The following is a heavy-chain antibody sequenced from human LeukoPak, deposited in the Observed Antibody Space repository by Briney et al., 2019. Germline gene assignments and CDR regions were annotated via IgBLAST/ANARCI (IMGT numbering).Heavy chain of an antibody. CDR2: IRYDGSNK. CDR3: AFPGGSGWSFDY. V-gene: IGHV3-30*02. Sequence: SGGSLRLSCAASGFTFSSYGMHWVRQAPGKGLEWVAFIRYDGSNKYYADSVKGRFTISRDNSKNTLYLQMKSLRAEDTAVYYCAFPGGSGWSFDYWGQGTLVTVCS. D-gene: IGHD6-19*01. J-gene: IGHJ4*02. CDR1: GFTFSSYG.